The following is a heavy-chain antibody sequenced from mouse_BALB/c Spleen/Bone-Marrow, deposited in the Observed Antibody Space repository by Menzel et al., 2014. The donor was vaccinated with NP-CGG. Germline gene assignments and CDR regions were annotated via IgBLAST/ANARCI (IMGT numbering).Heavy chain of an antibody. CDR1: GFTFSDYY. CDR2: ISNGGGSN. V-gene: IGHV5-12*02. Sequence: EVQVVESGGGLVQPGGSLKLSCATSGFTFSDYYMYWVRQTPEKRLEWVAYISNGGGSNYYPDTVKGRFTISRDNAKNTLYLQMSRLKSEDTAMYYCARHSDYDYFDYWGQGTTLTVSS. CDR3: ARHSDYDYFDY. J-gene: IGHJ2*01. D-gene: IGHD2-4*01.